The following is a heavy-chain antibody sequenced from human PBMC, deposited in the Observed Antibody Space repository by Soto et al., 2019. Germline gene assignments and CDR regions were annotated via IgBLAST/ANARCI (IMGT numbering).Heavy chain of an antibody. J-gene: IGHJ4*02. CDR1: GFTFSSYS. Sequence: EVQLVESGGGLVQPGGSLRLSCAASGFTFSSYSINWVRQAPGKGLEWVSYISSSSSTIYYADSVKGRFTISRDNAKNSLYLQMNSLRAEDTAVYYCAREGEVDSSGYCYGIEYWGQGTLVTVSS. V-gene: IGHV3-48*01. CDR3: AREGEVDSSGYCYGIEY. D-gene: IGHD3-22*01. CDR2: ISSSSSTI.